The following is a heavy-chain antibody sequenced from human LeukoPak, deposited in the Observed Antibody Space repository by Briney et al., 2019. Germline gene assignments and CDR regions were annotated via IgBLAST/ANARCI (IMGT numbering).Heavy chain of an antibody. CDR3: AQTTGWPGFDF. D-gene: IGHD6-19*01. CDR2: IYDGRDT. V-gene: IGHV4-59*08. Sequence: PSETLSLTCSASGASTSRRYWSWIRQSPGRTLEWIGHIYDGRDTKYNPSLTSRVTISVDTSRNQFSLSLTSVTAADTAIYYCAQTTGWPGFDFWGPGVLVTVSS. CDR1: GASTSRRY. J-gene: IGHJ4*02.